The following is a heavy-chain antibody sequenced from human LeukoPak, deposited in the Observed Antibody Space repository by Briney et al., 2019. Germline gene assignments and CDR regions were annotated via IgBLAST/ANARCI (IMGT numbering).Heavy chain of an antibody. CDR3: ARGRKLDYYDSSGYYPLFCDY. D-gene: IGHD3-22*01. V-gene: IGHV4-34*01. Sequence: SETLSLTCAVYGGSFSGYYWSWIRQPPGKGLEWIGEINHSGSTNYNPSLKSRVTISVDTSKNQFSLKLSSVTAADTAVYYCARGRKLDYYDSSGYYPLFCDYWGQGTLVTVSS. CDR2: INHSGST. J-gene: IGHJ4*02. CDR1: GGSFSGYY.